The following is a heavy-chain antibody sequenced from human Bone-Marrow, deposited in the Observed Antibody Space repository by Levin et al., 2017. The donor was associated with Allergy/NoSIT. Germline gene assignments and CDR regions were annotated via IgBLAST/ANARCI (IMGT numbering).Heavy chain of an antibody. CDR1: GASISNYY. V-gene: IGHV4-59*01. CDR2: IYYSGNT. J-gene: IGHJ6*02. D-gene: IGHD1-26*01. Sequence: PSETLSLTCTVSGASISNYYWSWIRQPPGKGLEWIGYIYYSGNTDYNPSLKSRVTISVDMSKNQFSLKLNSVTAADTAVYYCVRERWELLNYYGMDVWGQGTTVTVSS. CDR3: VRERWELLNYYGMDV.